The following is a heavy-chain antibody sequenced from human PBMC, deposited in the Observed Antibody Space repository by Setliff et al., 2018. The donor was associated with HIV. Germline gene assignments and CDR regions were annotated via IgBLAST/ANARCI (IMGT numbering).Heavy chain of an antibody. CDR1: GGSFSGYY. CDR3: ARLSRRGLDY. CDR2: INHRGST. V-gene: IGHV4-34*01. D-gene: IGHD3-10*01. Sequence: SETLSLTCAVYGGSFSGYYWSWIRQPPGKGLEWIGEINHRGSTNYNPSLKSRVTISVDASKNQFSLKLSSVAAADTAVYYCARLSRRGLDYWGQGTLVTVSS. J-gene: IGHJ4*02.